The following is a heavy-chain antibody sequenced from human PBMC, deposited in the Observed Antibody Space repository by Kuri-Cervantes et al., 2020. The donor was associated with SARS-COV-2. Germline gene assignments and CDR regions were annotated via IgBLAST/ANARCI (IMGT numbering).Heavy chain of an antibody. CDR1: GFTFSDYY. CDR2: ISSSSSYT. CDR3: ARRGRYYDY. Sequence: GSLRLSCAASGFTFSDYYMSWIRQAPGKGLEWVSYISSSSSYTNYADSVKGRFTISRDNAKNSLFLDMNDLRVEDTAVYYCARRGRYYDYWGQGTRVTVSS. V-gene: IGHV3-11*03. J-gene: IGHJ4*02. D-gene: IGHD1-26*01.